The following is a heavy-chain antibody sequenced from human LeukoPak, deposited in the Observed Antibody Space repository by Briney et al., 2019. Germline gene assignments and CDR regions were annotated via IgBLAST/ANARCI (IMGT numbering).Heavy chain of an antibody. J-gene: IGHJ3*02. V-gene: IGHV5-51*01. Sequence: GASLKVSCKGSGYNFPIYWIGWVRQMPGKGLGWMGIIYPADSDTRYSPSFQGQVTISADKSISTAYLQWSSLKASDTAMYYCARRGGNFGGDAFDIWGQGTMVTVSS. CDR3: ARRGGNFGGDAFDI. CDR1: GYNFPIYW. CDR2: IYPADSDT. D-gene: IGHD4-23*01.